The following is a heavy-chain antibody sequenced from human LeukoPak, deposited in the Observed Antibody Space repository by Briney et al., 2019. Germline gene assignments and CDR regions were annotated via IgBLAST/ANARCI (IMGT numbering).Heavy chain of an antibody. CDR2: IYPGDSDT. CDR1: GYSFTSYW. V-gene: IGHV5-51*01. D-gene: IGHD3-9*01. J-gene: IGHJ4*02. CDR3: ARVMTGHIFAGYFDY. Sequence: GESLKISCKGSGYSFTSYWIGWVRPMPGKGLEWMGIIYPGDSDTRYSPSFQGQVTISADKSISTAYLQWSSLKASDTAMYYCARVMTGHIFAGYFDYWGQATLVTVSS.